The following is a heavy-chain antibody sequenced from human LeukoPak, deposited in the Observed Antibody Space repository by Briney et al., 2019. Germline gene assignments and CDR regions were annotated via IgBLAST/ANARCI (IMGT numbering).Heavy chain of an antibody. CDR1: GGSISSSSYY. CDR2: IYYAGST. V-gene: IGHV4-39*06. Sequence: KTSETLSLTCIVSGGSISSSSYYWGWIRQPPGKGLEWIGTIYYAGSTYYNPSLKSRVTISMDTSKNQFPLKLSSMTAADTALYYCARGLDDYWGQGTLVTVSS. J-gene: IGHJ4*02. CDR3: ARGLDDY.